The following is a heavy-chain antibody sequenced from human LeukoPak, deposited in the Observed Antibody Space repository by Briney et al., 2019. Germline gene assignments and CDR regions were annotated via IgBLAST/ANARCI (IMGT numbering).Heavy chain of an antibody. D-gene: IGHD3-10*01. CDR1: GYTFTGYY. J-gene: IGHJ6*02. CDR3: ARDQAMVRGSLSGMDV. Sequence: ASVKVSCKASGYTFTGYYMHWVRQAPGHGLEWMGWINPNSRGTNYAQKFQGRVTMTRDTSISTAYMELSRLRSDDTAVYYCARDQAMVRGSLSGMDVWGQGTTVTVSS. CDR2: INPNSRGT. V-gene: IGHV1-2*02.